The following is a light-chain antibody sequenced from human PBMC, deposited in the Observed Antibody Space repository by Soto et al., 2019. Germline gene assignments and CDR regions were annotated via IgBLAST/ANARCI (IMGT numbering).Light chain of an antibody. J-gene: IGLJ1*01. V-gene: IGLV1-44*01. CDR2: SYD. CDR1: SSNLGDNT. Sequence: QSVLTQPLSASGTPGQRGTISCSTSSSNLGDNTVNWYQHVPGTAPKLLIYSYDQRPSGVPDRFSGSRSGTSASLAISGLQSEDEADYYCAAWDATLDGYVFGTGTKVTVL. CDR3: AAWDATLDGYV.